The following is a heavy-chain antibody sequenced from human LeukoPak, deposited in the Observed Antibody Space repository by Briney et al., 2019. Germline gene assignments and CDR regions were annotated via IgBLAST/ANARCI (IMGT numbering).Heavy chain of an antibody. V-gene: IGHV3-33*01. J-gene: IGHJ3*02. CDR3: ARDQGDVITMVRGVIIYSGAFDI. CDR2: IWYDGSNK. D-gene: IGHD3-10*01. CDR1: GFTFSSYG. Sequence: GRSLRLSCAASGFTFSSYGMHWVRQAPGKGLEWVAVIWYDGSNKYYADSVKGRFTISRDNSKNTLYLQMNSLRAEDTAVYYCARDQGDVITMVRGVIIYSGAFDIWGQGTMVTVSS.